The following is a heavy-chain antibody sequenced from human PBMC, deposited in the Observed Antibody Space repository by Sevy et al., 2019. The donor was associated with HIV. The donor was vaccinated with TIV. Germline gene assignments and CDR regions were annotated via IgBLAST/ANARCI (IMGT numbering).Heavy chain of an antibody. Sequence: GGSLRLSCAASGFTFSSYSMNWVRQAPGKGLEWVSYISSSSTIYYADSVKGRFTISRDKAKNSLYLQMNSLRAEDTAVYYCARERHYSNYPVLDPWGQGTLVTVSS. CDR3: ARERHYSNYPVLDP. J-gene: IGHJ5*02. CDR2: ISSSSTI. V-gene: IGHV3-48*01. D-gene: IGHD4-4*01. CDR1: GFTFSSYS.